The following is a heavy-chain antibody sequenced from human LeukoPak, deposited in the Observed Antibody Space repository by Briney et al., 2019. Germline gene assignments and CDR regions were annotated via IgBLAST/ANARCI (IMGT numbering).Heavy chain of an antibody. CDR3: VRDGAGGGSCYGDC. J-gene: IGHJ4*02. V-gene: IGHV3-20*04. Sequence: GGSLRLSCAASGFTFHDFGMSWVRQAPGKGLEWVSGINWNGGRTDYAESVKGRFTISRDDAKNSLYLQMYSLRTEDTALYYCVRDGAGGGSCYGDCWGQGTLVTVSS. D-gene: IGHD2-15*01. CDR1: GFTFHDFG. CDR2: INWNGGRT.